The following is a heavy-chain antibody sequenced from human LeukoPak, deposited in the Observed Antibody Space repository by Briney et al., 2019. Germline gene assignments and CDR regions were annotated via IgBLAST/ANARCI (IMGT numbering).Heavy chain of an antibody. D-gene: IGHD5-24*01. Sequence: SETLSLTCTVSGGSISNSNYYWGWVRQLPGKGLEWIGTIYYSGNTYYNPSLKSRVTISVDTSKNQFSLRLSSVTAADTAVYFCMRHEEEDGYNAKPFDFWGQGTLVTVSS. CDR2: IYYSGNT. V-gene: IGHV4-39*01. CDR1: GGSISNSNYY. J-gene: IGHJ4*02. CDR3: MRHEEEDGYNAKPFDF.